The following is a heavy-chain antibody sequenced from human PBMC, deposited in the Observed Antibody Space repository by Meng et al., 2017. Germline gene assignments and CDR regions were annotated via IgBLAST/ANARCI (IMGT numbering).Heavy chain of an antibody. CDR2: IYYSGST. J-gene: IGHJ4*02. CDR3: AGSSSVDTAMVTSYYFHY. V-gene: IGHV4-61*01. D-gene: IGHD5-18*01. CDR1: GGSVSSGSYY. Sequence: SETLSLTCTVSGGSVSSGSYYWSWIRQPPGKGLEWIGYIYYSGSTNYNPSLKSRVTISVDTSKSQFSLKLSSVTAADTAVYYCAGSSSVDTAMVTSYYFHYWGRETLATVSS.